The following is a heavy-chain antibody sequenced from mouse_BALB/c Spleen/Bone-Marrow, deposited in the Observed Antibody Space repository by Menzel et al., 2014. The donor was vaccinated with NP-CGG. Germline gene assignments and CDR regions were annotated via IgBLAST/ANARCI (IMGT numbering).Heavy chain of an antibody. D-gene: IGHD4-1*01. CDR2: ILPGSGNT. J-gene: IGHJ3*01. CDR1: GYTFSSYW. CDR3: ARYWSGFAY. V-gene: IGHV1-9*01. Sequence: VQLVESGAELMKPGASVKISCKATGYTFSSYWIEWVKQRPGHGLEWIGEILPGSGNTNYNEKFKGKATLTVDTSSSTAYVDLSSLTSEDSAVYYCARYWSGFAYWGQGTLVTVSA.